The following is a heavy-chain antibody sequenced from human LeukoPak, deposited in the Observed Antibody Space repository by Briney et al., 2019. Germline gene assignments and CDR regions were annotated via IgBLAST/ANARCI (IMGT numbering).Heavy chain of an antibody. CDR2: IYHSGNT. CDR1: GYSISSGYY. J-gene: IGHJ5*02. V-gene: IGHV4-38-2*02. D-gene: IGHD6-13*01. CDR3: ARERGGEYSSSWYYNWFDP. Sequence: PSETLSLTCAVSGYSISSGYYWGWIRQPPGKGLEWIGSIYHSGNTYYNPSLKSRVTISVDTSKNQFSLKLSSVAAADTALYYCARERGGEYSSSWYYNWFDPWGQGTLVTVSS.